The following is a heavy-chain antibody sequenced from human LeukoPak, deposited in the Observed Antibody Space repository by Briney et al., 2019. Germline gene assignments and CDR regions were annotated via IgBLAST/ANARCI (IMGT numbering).Heavy chain of an antibody. V-gene: IGHV3-21*01. J-gene: IGHJ4*02. CDR3: ARDPARDY. Sequence: GGSLRLSCAVSGFTFSSYSMNWVRQAPGKGLEWVSSIGTSNNYVYYADSVKGRFTISRDNAKNSLYLQMDSLRAEDTAVYYCARDPARDYWGQGTLVTVSS. CDR1: GFTFSSYS. CDR2: IGTSNNYV.